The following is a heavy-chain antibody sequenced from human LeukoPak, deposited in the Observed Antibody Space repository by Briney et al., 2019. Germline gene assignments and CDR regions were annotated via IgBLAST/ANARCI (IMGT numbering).Heavy chain of an antibody. CDR2: IYHSGST. D-gene: IGHD3-22*01. CDR3: ARGATYYYDSSGAYFDY. Sequence: SQTLSLTCAVSGGSISSGGYSWSWIRQPPGKGLEWIGYIYHSGSTYYNPSLKSRVTISVDRSKNQFSLELSSVTAADTAVYYCARGATYYYDSSGAYFDYWAQGPLVTVP. CDR1: GGSISSGGYS. J-gene: IGHJ4*02. V-gene: IGHV4-30-2*01.